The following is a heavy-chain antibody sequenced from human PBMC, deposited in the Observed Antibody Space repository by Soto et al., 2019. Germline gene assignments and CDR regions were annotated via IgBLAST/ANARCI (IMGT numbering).Heavy chain of an antibody. V-gene: IGHV4-39*01. CDR2: IYYSGST. Sequence: QLQLQESGPGLVKPSETLSLTCTVSGGSMSSNNYYWGWIRQPPGKGLEWIGTIYYSGSTYYNPSLKSRVTISVDTSMSQFSLKVSSVTAADTAVYYCAKTLGCSGGSCYSPFDSWGQGTLVTVSS. J-gene: IGHJ4*02. CDR1: GGSMSSNNYY. CDR3: AKTLGCSGGSCYSPFDS. D-gene: IGHD2-15*01.